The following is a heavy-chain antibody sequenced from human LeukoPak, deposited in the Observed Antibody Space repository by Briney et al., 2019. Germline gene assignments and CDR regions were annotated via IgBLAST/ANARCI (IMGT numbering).Heavy chain of an antibody. D-gene: IGHD3-22*01. V-gene: IGHV1-2*02. CDR2: INPNSGGT. J-gene: IGHJ4*02. CDR3: ARVHFYDSSGYSLINP. Sequence: ASVKVSCKASGYTFTDYYMHWVRQAPGQGPEWMGWINPNSGGTNYAQKFQGRVTMTRDTSISTAYMGLSRLKSDDTAVYYCARVHFYDSSGYSLINPWGQGTLVTVSS. CDR1: GYTFTDYY.